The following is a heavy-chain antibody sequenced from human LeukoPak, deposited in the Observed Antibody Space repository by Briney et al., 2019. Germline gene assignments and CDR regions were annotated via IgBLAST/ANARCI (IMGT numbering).Heavy chain of an antibody. J-gene: IGHJ4*02. CDR2: IYPGDSDT. D-gene: IGHD3-3*01. V-gene: IGHV5-51*01. Sequence: GESLKISCKGSGYSFTSYWIGWVRQMPGKGLEWMGIIYPGDSDTRYSPSFQGQVTISADKSISTAYLQWSSLKASDTAMYYCARQARYDFWSGCYPPLDYWGQGTLVTVSS. CDR3: ARQARYDFWSGCYPPLDY. CDR1: GYSFTSYW.